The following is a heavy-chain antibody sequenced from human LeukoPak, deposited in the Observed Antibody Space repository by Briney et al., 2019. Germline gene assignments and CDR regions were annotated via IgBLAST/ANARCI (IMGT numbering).Heavy chain of an antibody. Sequence: GGSLRLSCAASGFTFDDYAMSWVRQAPGKGLEWVSATSGSGGSTYYADSVKGRFTISRDNSKNTLYLQMNSLRAEDTAVYYCARASLWFGEFNYYYYGMDVWGQGTTVTVSS. CDR2: TSGSGGST. CDR1: GFTFDDYA. J-gene: IGHJ6*02. V-gene: IGHV3-23*01. CDR3: ARASLWFGEFNYYYYGMDV. D-gene: IGHD3-10*01.